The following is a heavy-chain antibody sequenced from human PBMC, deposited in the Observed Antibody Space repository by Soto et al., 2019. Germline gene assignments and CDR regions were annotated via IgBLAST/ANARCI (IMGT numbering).Heavy chain of an antibody. CDR3: ARDWNGDYVVDD. V-gene: IGHV3-23*01. CDR1: GFTFSSYA. D-gene: IGHD4-17*01. J-gene: IGHJ4*02. Sequence: PGGSLRLSCAASGFTFSSYAMSWVRQAPGKGLEWVSGISSRGGSTYYADSVKGRFTMSRDNSKSTLFLQMNSLRAEDTAVYFCARDWNGDYVVDDWGQGTLVTVSS. CDR2: ISSRGGST.